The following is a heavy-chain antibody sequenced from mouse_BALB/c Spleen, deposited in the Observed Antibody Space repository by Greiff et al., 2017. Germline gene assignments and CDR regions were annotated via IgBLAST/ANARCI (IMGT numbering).Heavy chain of an antibody. V-gene: IGHV2-2*02. D-gene: IGHD4-1*01. CDR1: GFSLTSYG. J-gene: IGHJ3*01. Sequence: QVQLKESGPGLVQPSQSLSITCTVSGFSLTSYGVQWVRQSPGKGLEWLGVIWSGGSTDYNAAFISRLSISKDNSKSQVFFKMNSLQANDTAIYYCATTGTGPYWGQGTLVTVSA. CDR3: ATTGTGPY. CDR2: IWSGGST.